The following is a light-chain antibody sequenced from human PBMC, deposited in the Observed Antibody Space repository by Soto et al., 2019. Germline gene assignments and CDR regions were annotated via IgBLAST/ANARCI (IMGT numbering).Light chain of an antibody. J-gene: IGKJ1*01. Sequence: DIQMTQSPSTLSASVGDRVTITCRASQNINNWLAWYQQKPGKAPKLLIYDASSLESGVPSRFSGSGSGTECTLTISSLQPDDFATYYCQQYNTYSRTFGQGTKVDIK. CDR3: QQYNTYSRT. CDR2: DAS. CDR1: QNINNW. V-gene: IGKV1-5*01.